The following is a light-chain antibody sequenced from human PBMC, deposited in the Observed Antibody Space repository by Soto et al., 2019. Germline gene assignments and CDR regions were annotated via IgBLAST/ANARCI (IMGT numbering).Light chain of an antibody. Sequence: QSVLTQPPSASGIPGQRVTISCPGSSSNIGSNYVYWYQQLPGTAPKLLIYRNNQRPSGVPDRFSGSKSGTSAPLAISGLRSEDEADYYCAAWDDSAYVFGTGTKVTVL. CDR1: SSNIGSNY. V-gene: IGLV1-47*01. CDR2: RNN. CDR3: AAWDDSAYV. J-gene: IGLJ1*01.